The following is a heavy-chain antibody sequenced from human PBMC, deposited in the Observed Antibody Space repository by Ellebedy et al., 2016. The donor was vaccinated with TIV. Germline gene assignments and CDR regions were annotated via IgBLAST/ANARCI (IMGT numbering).Heavy chain of an antibody. Sequence: GESLKISCAASGFTFSSYAMHWVRQAPGKGLEWVANIKQDRSEKYYVDSVKGRFTISRDNAKNSLYLQMNSLRAEDTTVYYCVREKMGQFNWFFDLWGRGTLVTVSS. V-gene: IGHV3-7*01. CDR2: IKQDRSEK. D-gene: IGHD5-24*01. J-gene: IGHJ2*01. CDR1: GFTFSSYA. CDR3: VREKMGQFNWFFDL.